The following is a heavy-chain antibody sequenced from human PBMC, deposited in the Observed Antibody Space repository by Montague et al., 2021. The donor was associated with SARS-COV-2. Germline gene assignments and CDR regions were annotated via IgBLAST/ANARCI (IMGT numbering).Heavy chain of an antibody. V-gene: IGHV4-34*01. J-gene: IGHJ4*02. CDR3: ARGRRRVVMHGYGSIGHASDY. Sequence: SETLSLTCAVYGGSFSRYSRSWIRQPPGWGPVSIGEINPSGATNYNPSLKSGVTISVDTSKNQFYLRLNSVTAADTAVYYCARGRRRVVMHGYGSIGHASDYWGQGTLVTVSS. CDR2: INPSGAT. D-gene: IGHD2-2*03. CDR1: GGSFSRYS.